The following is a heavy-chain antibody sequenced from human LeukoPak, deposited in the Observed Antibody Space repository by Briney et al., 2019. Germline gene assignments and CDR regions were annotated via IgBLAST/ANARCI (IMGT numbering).Heavy chain of an antibody. CDR3: AKASSNYFYYFEY. D-gene: IGHD2/OR15-2a*01. CDR1: GFAFSSYA. CDR2: ISRRDDYT. J-gene: IGHJ4*02. Sequence: GGSLRLSCAASGFAFSSYAMSWVRQPPGKGLEWVSVISRRDDYTYYADSVKGRFTISRDNSKNTLYLQTNTLRDEDTAVYYCAKASSNYFYYFEYWGQGTLVTVSS. V-gene: IGHV3-23*01.